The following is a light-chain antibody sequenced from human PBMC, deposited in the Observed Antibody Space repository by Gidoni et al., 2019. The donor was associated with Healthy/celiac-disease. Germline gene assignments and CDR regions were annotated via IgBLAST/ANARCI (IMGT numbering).Light chain of an antibody. J-gene: IGKJ1*01. CDR3: QQYNSYART. CDR1: QSISSW. V-gene: IGKV1-5*03. Sequence: DIQMTQSPSTLPASVGDRVTITCRVSQSISSWLAWYQQKPGKAPKLLIYNASSLESGVPSRFSGSGSGTEFTLTISSLQPDDFATYYCQQYNSYARTFGQGTKVEIK. CDR2: NAS.